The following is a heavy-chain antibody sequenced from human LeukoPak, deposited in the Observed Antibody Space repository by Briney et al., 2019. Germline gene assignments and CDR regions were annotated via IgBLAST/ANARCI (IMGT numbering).Heavy chain of an antibody. CDR3: ATMGGEICSSTSCYLT. CDR2: FDPEDGET. Sequence: ASVKVSCKVSGYTLTELSMHWVRQAPGQGLEWMGGFDPEDGETIYAQKFQGRVTMTEDTSTDTAYMELSSLRSEDTAVYYCATMGGEICSSTSCYLTWGQGTLVTVSS. V-gene: IGHV1-24*01. J-gene: IGHJ5*02. CDR1: GYTLTELS. D-gene: IGHD2-2*01.